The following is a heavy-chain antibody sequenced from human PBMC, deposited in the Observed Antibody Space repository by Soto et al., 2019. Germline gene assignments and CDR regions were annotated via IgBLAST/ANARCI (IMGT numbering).Heavy chain of an antibody. CDR3: ARGNVVVPAAIHYYMDV. CDR1: GGTFSSYT. D-gene: IGHD2-2*01. V-gene: IGHV1-69*02. J-gene: IGHJ6*03. Sequence: QVQLVQSGAEVKKPGSSVKVSCKASGGTFSSYTISWVRQAPGQGLEWMGRIIPILGIANYAQKFQGRVTITADKSTSTAYMELSSLRSEYTAVYYCARGNVVVPAAIHYYMDVWGKGTTVTVSS. CDR2: IIPILGIA.